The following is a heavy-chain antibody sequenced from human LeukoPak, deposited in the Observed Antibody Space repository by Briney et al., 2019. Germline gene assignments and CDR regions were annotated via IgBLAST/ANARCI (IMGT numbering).Heavy chain of an antibody. CDR3: ARVNDRSGYRHFDY. CDR1: GFTVSSNY. CDR2: IYSGGST. J-gene: IGHJ4*02. Sequence: PGGSLRLSCAASGFTVSSNYMSWVRQAPGKGLEWVSVIYSGGSTYYAGSVKGRFTISRDNSKNTLYLQMNSLRAEDTAVYYCARVNDRSGYRHFDYWGQGTLVTVSS. D-gene: IGHD3-22*01. V-gene: IGHV3-53*01.